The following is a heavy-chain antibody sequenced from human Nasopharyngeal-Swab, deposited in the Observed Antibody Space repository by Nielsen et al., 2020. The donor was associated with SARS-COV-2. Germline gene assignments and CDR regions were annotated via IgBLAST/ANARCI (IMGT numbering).Heavy chain of an antibody. CDR3: ARDGMGGYPLYSFDP. CDR2: IWSDGSNK. CDR1: GFTFSSHG. D-gene: IGHD1-26*01. Sequence: GESLKISCAASGFTFSSHGMHWVRQAPGKGLEWVAVIWSDGSNKIYTDSVKGRFTFSRDNSKNTLYLQMNSLRAEDTAVYYCARDGMGGYPLYSFDPWGQGTLVTVSS. J-gene: IGHJ5*02. V-gene: IGHV3-33*01.